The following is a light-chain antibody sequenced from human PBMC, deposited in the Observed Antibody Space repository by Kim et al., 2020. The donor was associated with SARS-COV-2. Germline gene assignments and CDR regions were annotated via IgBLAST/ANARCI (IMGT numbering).Light chain of an antibody. CDR1: SSNIGAGYD. CDR3: QSYDSSLSGVV. CDR2: GIT. Sequence: QSVLTQPPSVSGAPGQRVTLSCTGNSSNIGAGYDVHWYQLLPRTAPKLLIYGITNRPSGVPDRFSGSKSGTSASLAITGLQAEDEADYYCQSYDSSLSGVVFGGGTQLTVL. J-gene: IGLJ2*01. V-gene: IGLV1-40*01.